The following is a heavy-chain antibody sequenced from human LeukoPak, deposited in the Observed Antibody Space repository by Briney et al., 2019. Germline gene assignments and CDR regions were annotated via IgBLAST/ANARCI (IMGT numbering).Heavy chain of an antibody. CDR3: ARTRSMHDAFDI. J-gene: IGHJ3*02. Sequence: HGESLKISCKGSGYSFTSYWIGWVLQMPGKGLEWMVIIYPGDSDTRYSPSFQGQVTISADKSISTAYLQWSSLKASDTAMYYCARTRSMHDAFDIWGQGTKVTVSS. CDR1: GYSFTSYW. D-gene: IGHD2-8*01. CDR2: IYPGDSDT. V-gene: IGHV5-51*01.